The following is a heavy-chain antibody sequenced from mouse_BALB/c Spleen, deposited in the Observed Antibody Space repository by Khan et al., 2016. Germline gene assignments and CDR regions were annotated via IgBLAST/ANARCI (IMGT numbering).Heavy chain of an antibody. CDR3: ARNWDY. V-gene: IGHV2-2*02. J-gene: IGHJ2*01. CDR1: DFSLTSYG. Sequence: QVQLKESGPGLVQPSQSLSITCTVSDFSLTSYGVHWVRQSPGKGLEWLGVIWRGGSTDYNAAFISRLSISTDNSKSQYFYKMNSPQANDTARYCCARNWDYWGQGTTLTVSS. CDR2: IWRGGST.